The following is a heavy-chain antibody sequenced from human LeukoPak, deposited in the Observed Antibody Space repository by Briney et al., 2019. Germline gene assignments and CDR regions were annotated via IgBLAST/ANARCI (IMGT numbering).Heavy chain of an antibody. J-gene: IGHJ4*02. D-gene: IGHD3-22*01. CDR2: ISGSGDTI. Sequence: GGSLRLFCAASGFTFSIYAMPWVRQAPGKGLEWVSCISGSGDTIYYADYVKGRFTISRDSSKNTLYLQMNSLRAEDTAVFYCAKDRSMGSYCDSSGYSDFDSWGQGTLVTVSS. CDR3: AKDRSMGSYCDSSGYSDFDS. V-gene: IGHV3-23*01. CDR1: GFTFSIYA.